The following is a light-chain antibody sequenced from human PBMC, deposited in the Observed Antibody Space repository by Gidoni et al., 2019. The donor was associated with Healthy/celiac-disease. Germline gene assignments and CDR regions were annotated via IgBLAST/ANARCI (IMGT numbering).Light chain of an antibody. CDR2: AAS. CDR3: QQSYSSLALT. V-gene: IGKV1-39*01. CDR1: QSISCY. J-gene: IGKJ4*01. Sequence: DIKMTPSTSSLSVAVGDRVTITCRASQSISCYLNWYQQKPGKAPKLLIYAASSLQSGVPSRFSGSGSGTDFTLTISSLQPEDFATYYCQQSYSSLALTFGGGTKVEIK.